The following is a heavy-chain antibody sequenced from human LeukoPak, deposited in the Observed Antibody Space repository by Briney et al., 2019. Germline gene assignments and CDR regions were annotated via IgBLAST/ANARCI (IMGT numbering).Heavy chain of an antibody. Sequence: SETLSLTCTVSGGSISSSSYYWGWIRQPPGKGLEWIGSIYYSGSTYYNPSLKSRVTIFVDTSKNQFSLKLSSVTAADTAVYYCARHVVVPAAMRYFDLWGRGTLVTVSS. CDR2: IYYSGST. V-gene: IGHV4-39*01. CDR3: ARHVVVPAAMRYFDL. CDR1: GGSISSSSYY. D-gene: IGHD2-2*01. J-gene: IGHJ2*01.